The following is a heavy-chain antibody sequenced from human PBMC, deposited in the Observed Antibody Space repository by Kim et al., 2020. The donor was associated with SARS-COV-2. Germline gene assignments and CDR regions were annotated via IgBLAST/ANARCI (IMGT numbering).Heavy chain of an antibody. CDR2: ISYDGSNK. CDR1: GFTFSSYG. J-gene: IGHJ4*02. CDR3: AKSRDGYVPFDY. D-gene: IGHD5-12*01. Sequence: GGSLRLSCAASGFTFSSYGMHWVRQAPGKGLEWVAVISYDGSNKYYADSVKGRFTISRDNSKNTLYLQMNSLRAEDTAVYYCAKSRDGYVPFDYWGQGTL. V-gene: IGHV3-30*18.